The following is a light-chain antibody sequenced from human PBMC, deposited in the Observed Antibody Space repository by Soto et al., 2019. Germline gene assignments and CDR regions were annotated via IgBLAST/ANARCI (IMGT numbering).Light chain of an antibody. Sequence: EVVMTQSPATLSVSTGERATLSCRASQSVSSNLAWYQQKPGQAPRLLIYGASTRATGIPARFSGSGSGTEFTLTISSLQSEDFAVYYCQQYNNWPSITFGQGTKVDIK. CDR2: GAS. CDR1: QSVSSN. CDR3: QQYNNWPSIT. J-gene: IGKJ1*01. V-gene: IGKV3-15*01.